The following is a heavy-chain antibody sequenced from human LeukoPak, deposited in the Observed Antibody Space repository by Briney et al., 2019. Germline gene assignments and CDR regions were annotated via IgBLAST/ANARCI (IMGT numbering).Heavy chain of an antibody. CDR3: AAVPIVEATDDIDY. D-gene: IGHD1-26*01. CDR2: IVVGSGNT. CDR1: GFTFTSSA. V-gene: IGHV1-58*01. Sequence: SVKVSCKASGFTFTSSAVQWVRQARGQRLEWIGWIVVGSGNTNYAQKFQERVTITRDMSTRTAYMELSSLRSEDTAVYYCAAVPIVEATDDIDYWGQGTLVTVSS. J-gene: IGHJ4*02.